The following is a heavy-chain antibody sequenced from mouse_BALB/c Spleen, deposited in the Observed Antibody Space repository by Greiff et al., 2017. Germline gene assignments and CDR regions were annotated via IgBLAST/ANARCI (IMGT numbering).Heavy chain of an antibody. CDR2: INPGSGGT. Sequence: QVQLQQSGAELVRPGTSVKVSCKASGYAFTNYLIEWVKQRPGQGLEWIGVINPGSGGTNYNEKFKGKATLTADKSSSTAYMQLSSLTSDDSAVYFCARSGVPYPMDYWGQGTSVTVSS. D-gene: IGHD5-1*01. J-gene: IGHJ4*01. CDR1: GYAFTNYL. CDR3: ARSGVPYPMDY. V-gene: IGHV1-54*01.